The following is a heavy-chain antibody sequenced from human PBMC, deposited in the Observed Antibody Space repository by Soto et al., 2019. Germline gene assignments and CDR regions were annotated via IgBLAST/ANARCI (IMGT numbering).Heavy chain of an antibody. CDR2: IRSKSYGGTT. CDR3: AKDFFAIFGTGSPPWNAFDL. Sequence: GGAPRLSRTASGFTLGDYAFSLFRQAPGEGAEGGVFIRSKSYGGTTEYAASVKGRFTISRDNAKNSLYLQMNTLRAEDTALYYCAKDFFAIFGTGSPPWNAFDLWGQGTMVTVSS. J-gene: IGHJ3*01. D-gene: IGHD3-3*01. CDR1: GFTLGDYA. V-gene: IGHV3-49*03.